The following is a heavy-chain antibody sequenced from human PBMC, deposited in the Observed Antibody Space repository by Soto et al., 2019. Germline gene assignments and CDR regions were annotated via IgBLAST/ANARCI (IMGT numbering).Heavy chain of an antibody. CDR3: ARERITMVRGDPGYFDY. Sequence: SETLSLTCTVSGGSISSYYWSWIRQPPGKGLEWIGYIYYSGSTSYNPSLKSRVTISVDTSKSQFSLKLSSVTAADTAVYYRARERITMVRGDPGYFDYWGQGTLVTVSS. D-gene: IGHD3-10*01. CDR1: GGSISSYY. CDR2: IYYSGST. J-gene: IGHJ4*02. V-gene: IGHV4-59*01.